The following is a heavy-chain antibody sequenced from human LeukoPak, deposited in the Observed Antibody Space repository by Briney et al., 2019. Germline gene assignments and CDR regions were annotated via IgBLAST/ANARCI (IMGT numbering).Heavy chain of an antibody. V-gene: IGHV4-34*01. CDR3: ARLGFGDAFDI. J-gene: IGHJ3*02. Sequence: SETLSLTCAVYGGSFSGYYWSWIRQPPGKGLEWIGEISHSGSTNYSPSLKSRVTISVDTSKNQFSLKLSSVTAADTAVYYCARLGFGDAFDIWGQGTMVTVSS. CDR2: ISHSGST. D-gene: IGHD3-10*01. CDR1: GGSFSGYY.